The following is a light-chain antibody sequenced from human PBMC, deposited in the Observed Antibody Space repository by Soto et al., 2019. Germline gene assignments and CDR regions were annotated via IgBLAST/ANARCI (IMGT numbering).Light chain of an antibody. CDR1: QGIRTE. CDR2: GAS. Sequence: AIQMTQSPSSLSASVGDRVTITCRASQGIRTELGWYQQRPGRAPKLLIYGASTLQSGVPSRFSGSGSGTDFTLTISDLQPEDFATYYCLQDSSYPRTFGQGTKIDIK. J-gene: IGKJ1*01. CDR3: LQDSSYPRT. V-gene: IGKV1-6*01.